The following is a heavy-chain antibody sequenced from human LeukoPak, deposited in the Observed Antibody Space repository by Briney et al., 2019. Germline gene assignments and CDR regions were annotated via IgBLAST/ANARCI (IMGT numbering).Heavy chain of an antibody. D-gene: IGHD2-15*01. V-gene: IGHV4-39*07. CDR1: GYSISSSSYY. CDR3: ARDSTGYCSGGSCYGQGAFDI. Sequence: SETLSLTCTVSGYSISSSSYYWGWIRQPPGKGLEWIGTIYYSGSTYYNPSLKSRVTISVDTSKNQFSLKLSSVTAADTAVYYCARDSTGYCSGGSCYGQGAFDIWGQGTMVTVSS. CDR2: IYYSGST. J-gene: IGHJ3*02.